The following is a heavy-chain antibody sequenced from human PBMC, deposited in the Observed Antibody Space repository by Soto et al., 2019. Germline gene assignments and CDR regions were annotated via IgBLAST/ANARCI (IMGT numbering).Heavy chain of an antibody. Sequence: GESLKISCKGSGYSFTSYWISWVRQMPGKGLEWMGRIDPSDSYTNYSPSFQGHVTISADKSISTAYLQWSSLKASDTAVYYCARWDGRYYYYYGMDVWGQGTTVTVSS. CDR2: IDPSDSYT. D-gene: IGHD1-26*01. V-gene: IGHV5-10-1*01. CDR3: ARWDGRYYYYYGMDV. CDR1: GYSFTSYW. J-gene: IGHJ6*02.